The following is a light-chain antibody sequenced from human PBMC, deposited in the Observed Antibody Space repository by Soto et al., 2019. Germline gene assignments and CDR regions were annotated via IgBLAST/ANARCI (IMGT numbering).Light chain of an antibody. CDR2: EVS. J-gene: IGLJ3*02. V-gene: IGLV2-14*01. CDR3: CSYAGNGAWV. CDR1: SSDVGGHNY. Sequence: QSALTQPASVSGSPGQSITISCTGTSSDVGGHNYVSWYQQHPGKAPKFMIFEVSNRPSGVSNRFSGSKSGKTASLTISGLQAEDEADFFCCSYAGNGAWVFGGGTKVTVL.